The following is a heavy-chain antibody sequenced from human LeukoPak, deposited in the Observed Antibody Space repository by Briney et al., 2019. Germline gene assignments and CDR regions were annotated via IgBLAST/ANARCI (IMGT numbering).Heavy chain of an antibody. Sequence: ASVKVSCKASGYTFTSYGINWVRQAPGQGLEWMGWISPYNGNTNYAEKVQGRVTMTTDTSTSTAYMELRSLRSDDTAVYYCARGLRGTPKHQPAELWGQGTLVTVSS. CDR1: GYTFTSYG. J-gene: IGHJ4*02. CDR2: ISPYNGNT. V-gene: IGHV1-18*01. CDR3: ARGLRGTPKHQPAEL. D-gene: IGHD1-26*01.